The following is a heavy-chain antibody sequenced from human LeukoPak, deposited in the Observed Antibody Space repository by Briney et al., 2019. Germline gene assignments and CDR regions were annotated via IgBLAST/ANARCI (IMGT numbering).Heavy chain of an antibody. CDR3: AREYYYGSGSYPYFDY. CDR2: IYYSGST. J-gene: IGHJ4*02. V-gene: IGHV4-61*01. CDR1: GGSFSSGSYY. Sequence: PSETLSLTCSVSGGSFSSGSYYWSWIRQPPGKGLEWIGYIYYSGSTNYNPSLKRRVTISVDTSKNQFSLKLSSVTAADTAVYYCAREYYYGSGSYPYFDYWGQGTLVTVSS. D-gene: IGHD3-10*01.